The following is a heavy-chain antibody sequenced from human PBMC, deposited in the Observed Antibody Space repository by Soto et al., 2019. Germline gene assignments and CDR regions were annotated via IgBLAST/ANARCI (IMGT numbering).Heavy chain of an antibody. Sequence: SETLSLTCTVSGSISSDYWSWIRQSPGKGLEWIGYIYYSGRTNYNPSLKSRVTISVETSKKQIYMKLSYMTDADKAVYYCAIVRSMKDFWGQGTMVPVS. CDR2: IYYSGRT. CDR3: AIVRSMKDF. CDR1: GSISSDY. D-gene: IGHD3-10*01. J-gene: IGHJ4*02. V-gene: IGHV4-59*01.